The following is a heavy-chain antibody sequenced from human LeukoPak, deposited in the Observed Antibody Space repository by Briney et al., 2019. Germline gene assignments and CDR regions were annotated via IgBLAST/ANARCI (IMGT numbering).Heavy chain of an antibody. V-gene: IGHV4-30-4*01. D-gene: IGHD3-22*01. CDR1: GGSISSGDYY. Sequence: SQTLSLTCTVSGGSISSGDYYWSWIRQPPGKGLEWIGYIYYSGSTCYNPSLKSRVTISVDTSKNQFSLKLSSVTAADTAVYYCARDGEDYYDSSGYYRTFDYWGQGTLVTVSS. CDR2: IYYSGST. J-gene: IGHJ4*02. CDR3: ARDGEDYYDSSGYYRTFDY.